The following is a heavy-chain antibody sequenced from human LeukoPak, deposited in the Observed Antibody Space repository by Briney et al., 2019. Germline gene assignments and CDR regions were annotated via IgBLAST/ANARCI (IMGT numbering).Heavy chain of an antibody. V-gene: IGHV3-53*01. CDR1: GFTVSSNY. Sequence: GGSLRLSCAASGFTVSSNYMNWVRQAPGKGLEWVSIIYSGGSTFYADSVKGRFTISRDNSKNTLHLQMNSLRAEDTAVYYCARSDDAFDIWGQGTMVTVSS. CDR3: ARSDDAFDI. CDR2: IYSGGST. J-gene: IGHJ3*02.